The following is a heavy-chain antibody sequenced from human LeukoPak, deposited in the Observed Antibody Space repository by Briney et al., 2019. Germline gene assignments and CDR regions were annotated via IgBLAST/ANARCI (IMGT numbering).Heavy chain of an antibody. CDR3: ARLYGSGSSLYFDY. D-gene: IGHD3-10*01. V-gene: IGHV4-59*12. J-gene: IGHJ4*02. Sequence: SETLSLTCTVSGGSISSYYWSWIRQPPGKGLEWIGYIYYSGSTNYNPSLKSRVTMSVDKSKNQFSLKLTSVTAADTAVYYCARLYGSGSSLYFDYWGQGTLVTVSS. CDR2: IYYSGST. CDR1: GGSISSYY.